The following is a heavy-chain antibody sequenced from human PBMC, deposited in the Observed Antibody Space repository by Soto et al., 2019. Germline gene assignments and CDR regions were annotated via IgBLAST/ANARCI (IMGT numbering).Heavy chain of an antibody. J-gene: IGHJ1*01. CDR3: ARDGIGTYFPQ. CDR1: VDTFSAYS. CDR2: INPGGAST. D-gene: IGHD1-26*01. V-gene: IGHV1-46*01. Sequence: QVQLFQSGAEVKKPGASVRISCGASVDTFSAYSIHWVRRAPGQGLEWMGLINPGGASTNFALKFQGRLTMTRDNSRNIVYMDLSSLRHEDTAVYYCARDGIGTYFPQWGQGTLVTVSS.